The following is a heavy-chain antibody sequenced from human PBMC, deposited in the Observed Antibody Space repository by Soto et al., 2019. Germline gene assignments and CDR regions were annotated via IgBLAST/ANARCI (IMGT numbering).Heavy chain of an antibody. D-gene: IGHD3-3*01. Sequence: SETLSLTCAVYGGSVNGYHWNWIRQPPGKGLEWIGEINHTGGTHYNPSLKSRVTMSVDTSKNQFSLRLSSVTAAVTAIYYCATRITVFGLLIPPFDPWGQGTQVTVSS. CDR3: ATRITVFGLLIPPFDP. CDR1: GGSVNGYH. CDR2: INHTGGT. V-gene: IGHV4-34*01. J-gene: IGHJ5*02.